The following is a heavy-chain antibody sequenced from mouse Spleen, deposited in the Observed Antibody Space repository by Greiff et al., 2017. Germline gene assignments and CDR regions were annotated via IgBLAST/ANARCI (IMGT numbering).Heavy chain of an antibody. CDR3: ASRSTMITFAY. D-gene: IGHD2-4*01. V-gene: IGHV1-64*01. CDR2: IHPNSGST. CDR1: GYTFTSYW. J-gene: IGHJ3*01. Sequence: QVQLQQSGAELVKPGASVKLSCKASGYTFTSYWMHWVKQRPGQGLEWIGMIHPNSGSTNYNEKFKSKASLTVDKSSSTAYMQLSSLTSEDSAVYYCASRSTMITFAYWGQGTLVTVSA.